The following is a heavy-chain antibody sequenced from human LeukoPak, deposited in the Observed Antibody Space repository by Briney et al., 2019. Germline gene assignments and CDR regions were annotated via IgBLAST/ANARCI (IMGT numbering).Heavy chain of an antibody. Sequence: SETPSLTCAVYGGSFSGYYWSWIRQPPGKGLEWIGEINHSGSTNYNPSLKSRVTISVDTSRSQFSLKLSSVTAADTAVYYCARLRQVVPAAHSYYFDYWGQGTLVTVSS. J-gene: IGHJ4*02. CDR1: GGSFSGYY. CDR2: INHSGST. D-gene: IGHD2-2*01. V-gene: IGHV4-34*01. CDR3: ARLRQVVPAAHSYYFDY.